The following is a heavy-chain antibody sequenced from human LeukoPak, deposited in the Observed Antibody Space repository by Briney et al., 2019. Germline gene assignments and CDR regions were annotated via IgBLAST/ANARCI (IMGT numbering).Heavy chain of an antibody. D-gene: IGHD1-14*01. CDR2: IWFDGSHR. J-gene: IGHJ4*02. V-gene: IGHV3-33*01. Sequence: GGSLRLSCATSGFNFVNYGMQWVRQAPGKGPELVASIWFDGSHRFYADSVKGRFIISRDDSKSKVYLQMDNLKLTDTALYYCARNRTPLSNITGRVSNYWGQGTLVTVSS. CDR1: GFNFVNYG. CDR3: ARNRTPLSNITGRVSNY.